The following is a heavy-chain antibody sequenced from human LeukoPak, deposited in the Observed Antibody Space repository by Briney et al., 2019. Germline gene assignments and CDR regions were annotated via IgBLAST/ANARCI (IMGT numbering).Heavy chain of an antibody. J-gene: IGHJ4*02. V-gene: IGHV3-53*01. CDR3: AKSTVVPAASLPY. D-gene: IGHD2-2*01. CDR1: GFTVSSNY. CDR2: IYSGGST. Sequence: GGSLRLSCAASGFTVSSNYMSWVRQAPGKGLEWVSVIYSGGSTYYADSVKGRFTISRDNSKNTLYLQMNSLRADDTAVYYCAKSTVVPAASLPYWGQGTLVTVSS.